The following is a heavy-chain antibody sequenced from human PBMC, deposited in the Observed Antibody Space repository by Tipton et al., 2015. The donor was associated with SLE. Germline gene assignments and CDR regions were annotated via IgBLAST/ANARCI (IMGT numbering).Heavy chain of an antibody. D-gene: IGHD3-10*01. CDR3: AKDQLHRSGEYNWFDA. V-gene: IGHV3-7*03. Sequence: SLRLSCSVSGGSISSNAYYWGWIRQPPGKGLEWVANIKQDGSEKYYVDSVKGRFTISRDNAKNSLYLQMNSLRAEDTGVYFCAKDQLHRSGEYNWFDAWGQGTPVTVSS. CDR1: GGSISSNAYY. J-gene: IGHJ5*02. CDR2: IKQDGSEK.